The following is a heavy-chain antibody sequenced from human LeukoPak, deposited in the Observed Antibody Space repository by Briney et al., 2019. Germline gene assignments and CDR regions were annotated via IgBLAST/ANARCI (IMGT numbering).Heavy chain of an antibody. D-gene: IGHD4-23*01. CDR1: GYTFTSYG. J-gene: IGHJ4*02. Sequence: ASVKVSCKASGYTFTSYGISWVRQAPGQGLEWMGGIIPIFGTANYAQKFQGRVTITADESTSTAYMELSSLRSEDTAVYYCARVERWVTSAYYFDYWGQGTLVTVSS. CDR2: IIPIFGTA. CDR3: ARVERWVTSAYYFDY. V-gene: IGHV1-69*13.